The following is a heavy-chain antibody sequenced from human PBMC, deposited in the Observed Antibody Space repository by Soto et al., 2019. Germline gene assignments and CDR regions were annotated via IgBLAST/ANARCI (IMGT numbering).Heavy chain of an antibody. D-gene: IGHD3-10*01. J-gene: IGHJ6*02. CDR2: IIPIFGTA. CDR1: GGTFSSYA. Sequence: QVQLVQSGAEVKKPGSSVKVSCKASGGTFSSYAISWVRQAPGQGLEWMGGIIPIFGTANYAQKFQGRVTLTADESASTAYMELSSLRSEDTAVYYCAREGGSGNYRYCAMDVWGQGTTVSVSS. V-gene: IGHV1-69*12. CDR3: AREGGSGNYRYCAMDV.